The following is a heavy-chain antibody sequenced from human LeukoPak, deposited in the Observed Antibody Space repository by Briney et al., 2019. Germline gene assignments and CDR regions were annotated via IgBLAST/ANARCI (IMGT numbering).Heavy chain of an antibody. CDR2: ISAYNGNT. J-gene: IGHJ4*02. Sequence: GASVKVSCKASGYTFTSYAMHWVRQAPGQGLEWMGWISAYNGNTNYAQKLQGRVTMTTDTPTSTAYMELRSLRSDDTAVYYCARRPRGYCTNGVCLFDYWGQGTLVTVSS. CDR1: GYTFTSYA. CDR3: ARRPRGYCTNGVCLFDY. V-gene: IGHV1-18*01. D-gene: IGHD2-8*01.